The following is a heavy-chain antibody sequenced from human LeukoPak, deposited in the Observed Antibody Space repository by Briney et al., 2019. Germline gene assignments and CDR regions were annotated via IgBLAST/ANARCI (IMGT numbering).Heavy chain of an antibody. CDR2: IFGGINR. D-gene: IGHD3-10*01. J-gene: IGHJ4*02. V-gene: IGHV3-53*01. CDR1: GFTVSSSY. Sequence: GGSLRLSCAASGFTVSSSYMTWVRQAPGKGLEWVSVIFGGINRYYAGSVKGRFTISGDNSKNTLYLQMDSLRVEDTAVYFCARGGRGGALDYWGQGTLVTVSS. CDR3: ARGGRGGALDY.